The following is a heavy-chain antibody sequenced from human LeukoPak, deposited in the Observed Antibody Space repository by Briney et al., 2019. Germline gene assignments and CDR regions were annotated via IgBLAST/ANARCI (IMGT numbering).Heavy chain of an antibody. Sequence: GGSLRLSCAASGFTFSSCAMSWVRQAPGKGLEWVSYISISGRSIYYADSVKGRFTISRDNSKNTLYLQMNSLRAEDTAVYYCARGPSGYHNTGGQGTLVTVSS. D-gene: IGHD5-12*01. J-gene: IGHJ4*02. CDR3: ARGPSGYHNT. V-gene: IGHV3-48*01. CDR2: ISISGRSI. CDR1: GFTFSSCA.